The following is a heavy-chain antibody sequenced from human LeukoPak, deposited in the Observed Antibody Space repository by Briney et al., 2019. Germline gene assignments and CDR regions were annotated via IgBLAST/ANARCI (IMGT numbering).Heavy chain of an antibody. CDR3: AKGPPNVVVPAAMVGSDWFDP. Sequence: TGGSLRLSCAASGFTFSSYAMSWVRQAPGKGLEWVSAISGSGGSSYYADSVEGRFTISRDNSKNTLYLQMNSLRAEDTAVYYCAKGPPNVVVPAAMVGSDWFDPWGQGTLVTVSS. V-gene: IGHV3-23*01. D-gene: IGHD2-2*01. J-gene: IGHJ5*02. CDR2: ISGSGGSS. CDR1: GFTFSSYA.